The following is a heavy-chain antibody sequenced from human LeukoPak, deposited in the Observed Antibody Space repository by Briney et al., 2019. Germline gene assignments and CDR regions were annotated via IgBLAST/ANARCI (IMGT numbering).Heavy chain of an antibody. CDR3: TIDDY. V-gene: IGHV3-73*01. Sequence: VGSLRLSCAASGFTFSGSGMHWVRQAPGKGLEWIGRIRSKANSYATIYAASVKGRFTISRDDSKNTAYLQMNSLKTEDTAVYYCTIDDYWGQGTLVTVSS. CDR1: GFTFSGSG. CDR2: IRSKANSYAT. J-gene: IGHJ4*02.